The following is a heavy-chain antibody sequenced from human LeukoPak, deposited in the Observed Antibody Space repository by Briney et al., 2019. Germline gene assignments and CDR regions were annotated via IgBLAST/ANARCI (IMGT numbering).Heavy chain of an antibody. CDR2: IYYSGST. J-gene: IGHJ3*02. Sequence: SETLSLTCTVSGGSISSSSYYWGWIRQPPGKGLEWIGSIYYSGSTYYNPSLKSRVTISADTSKNQFSLKLSSVIAADTAVYYCARLIVVVPAAPRGAFDIWGQGTMVTVSS. V-gene: IGHV4-39*01. CDR1: GGSISSSSYY. CDR3: ARLIVVVPAAPRGAFDI. D-gene: IGHD2-2*01.